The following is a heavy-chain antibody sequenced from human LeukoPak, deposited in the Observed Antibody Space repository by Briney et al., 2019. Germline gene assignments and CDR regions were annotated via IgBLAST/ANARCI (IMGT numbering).Heavy chain of an antibody. D-gene: IGHD3-9*01. CDR1: GFTLGNYA. CDR3: AKGYDFLTGYYDS. CDR2: ISGRGGGT. V-gene: IGHV3-23*01. J-gene: IGHJ4*02. Sequence: GGSLRLSCAASGFTLGNYAMYWVRQAPGKGLEWVSGISGRGGGTYFADSVKGRFTISRDNSKNTLYLQMNTLRAEDTAVYYCAKGYDFLTGYYDSWGQGTLVTVSS.